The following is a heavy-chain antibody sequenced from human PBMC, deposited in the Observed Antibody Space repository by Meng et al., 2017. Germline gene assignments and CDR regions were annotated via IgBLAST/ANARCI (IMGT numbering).Heavy chain of an antibody. CDR3: ATGAAAADH. J-gene: IGHJ4*02. V-gene: IGHV3-15*01. Sequence: EVQLVEAGGGLVQPGGSLRLSCAASGFTFSSYAMSWVRQAPGKGLEWVGRINSNSDGGTTDYAAPVKGRFTISRDDSKNTLYLQMNSLITEDTAVYFCATGAAAADHWGQGTLVTASS. D-gene: IGHD6-13*01. CDR2: INSNSDGGTT. CDR1: GFTFSSYA.